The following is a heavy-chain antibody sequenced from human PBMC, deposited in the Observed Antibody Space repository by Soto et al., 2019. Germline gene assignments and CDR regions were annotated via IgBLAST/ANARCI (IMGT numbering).Heavy chain of an antibody. CDR2: ISSSGSTI. J-gene: IGHJ6*02. CDR1: GFTFSSYE. CDR3: AREDIVVVVAAPDYYYGMDV. Sequence: LRLSCAASGFTFSSYEMNWVRQAPGKGLEWVSYISSSGSTIYYADSVKGRFTISRDNAKNSLYLQMNSLRAEDTAVYYCAREDIVVVVAAPDYYYGMDVWGQGTTVTVSS. V-gene: IGHV3-48*03. D-gene: IGHD2-15*01.